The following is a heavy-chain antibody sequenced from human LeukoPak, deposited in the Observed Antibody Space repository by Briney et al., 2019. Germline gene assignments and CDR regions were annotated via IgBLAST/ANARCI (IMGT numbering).Heavy chain of an antibody. Sequence: GASVKVSCKASGYTFTSYYMHWVRQAPGQGLEWMGIINPSGGSTSYAQKFQGRVTITTDESTSTAYMELSSLRSEDTAVYYCARDSGHPSSFDYWGQGTLVTVSS. CDR1: GYTFTSYY. V-gene: IGHV1-46*01. CDR3: ARDSGHPSSFDY. CDR2: INPSGGST. D-gene: IGHD5-12*01. J-gene: IGHJ4*02.